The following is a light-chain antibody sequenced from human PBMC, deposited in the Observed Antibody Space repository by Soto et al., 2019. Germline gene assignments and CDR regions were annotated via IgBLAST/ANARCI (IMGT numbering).Light chain of an antibody. V-gene: IGKV2-28*01. J-gene: IGKJ1*01. CDR1: QSLLHSNGYNY. CDR3: MQALQTPWT. Sequence: DLVMTQSPLSLPVTPGEPASISCRSSQSLLHSNGYNYLDWYLQKPGQSPQLLIYLGSNRASGVPDRFSDSGSGTDFTLKISRVEAEDVGFYYCMQALQTPWTFGQGTKVELK. CDR2: LGS.